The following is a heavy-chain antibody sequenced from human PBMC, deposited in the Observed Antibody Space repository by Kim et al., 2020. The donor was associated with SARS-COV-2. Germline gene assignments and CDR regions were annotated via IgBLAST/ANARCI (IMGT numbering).Heavy chain of an antibody. V-gene: IGHV3-66*01. Sequence: GGSLRLSCAASGFIVSTNYMSWVRQAPGRGLEWVSIIYNDGRTYYPDSASVKGRFSISRDNSKNTLYLQMSSLGVEDTAVYYCARTIVGRTYDAFDIWG. CDR3: ARTIVGRTYDAFDI. CDR2: IYNDGRT. D-gene: IGHD1-26*01. CDR1: GFIVSTNY. J-gene: IGHJ3*02.